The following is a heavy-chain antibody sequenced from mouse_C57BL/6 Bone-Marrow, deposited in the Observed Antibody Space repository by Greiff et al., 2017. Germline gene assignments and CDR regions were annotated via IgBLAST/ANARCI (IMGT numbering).Heavy chain of an antibody. CDR3: TTRGQLRLRQAWCAY. CDR1: GFNIKDDY. D-gene: IGHD3-2*02. CDR2: IDPENGDT. J-gene: IGHJ3*01. Sequence: VQLQQSGAELVRPGASVKLSCTASGFNIKDDYMHWVKQRPEQGLEWIGWIDPENGDTEYASKFQGKATITADTSSNTAYLQLSSLTSEDTAVYYCTTRGQLRLRQAWCAYWGQGTLVTVSA. V-gene: IGHV14-4*01.